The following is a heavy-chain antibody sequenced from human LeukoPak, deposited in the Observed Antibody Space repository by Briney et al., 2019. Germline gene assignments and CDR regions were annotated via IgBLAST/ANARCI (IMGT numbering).Heavy chain of an antibody. CDR2: IYWNDDK. D-gene: IGHD5-24*01. CDR3: AHSTCRDGYNCGLGY. Sequence: SGPTLVNPTQTLTLTCSFSGFTLRTSGVGVVWIRQPPGKALEWLALIYWNDDKRYSPSLKSRLTITKDTSKNQVVLTMTNMDPVDTATYYCAHSTCRDGYNCGLGYWGQGTLVTVSS. CDR1: GFTLRTSGVG. J-gene: IGHJ4*02. V-gene: IGHV2-5*01.